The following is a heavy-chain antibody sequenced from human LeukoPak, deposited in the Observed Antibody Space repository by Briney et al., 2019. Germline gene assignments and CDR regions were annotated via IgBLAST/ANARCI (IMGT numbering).Heavy chain of an antibody. D-gene: IGHD2-15*01. V-gene: IGHV3-74*01. J-gene: IGHJ6*03. CDR3: ARVVQNYYYYMDV. CDR1: GFTSSSYW. Sequence: GGSLRLSCAASGFTSSSYWKHWVRQAPGKGLVWVSRINSDGSSTSYADSVKGRFTISRDNAKNTLYLQMNSLRAEDTAVYYCARVVQNYYYYMDVWGKGTTVTVSS. CDR2: INSDGSST.